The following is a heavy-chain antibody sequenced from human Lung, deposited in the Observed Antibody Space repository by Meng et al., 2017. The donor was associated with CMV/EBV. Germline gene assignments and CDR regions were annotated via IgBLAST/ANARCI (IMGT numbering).Heavy chain of an antibody. CDR3: AHGGGDC. Sequence: EVQLVESGGDLVQPGGSLTLSCAASGFTFNYYWMHWVRQSPGKGLVWVSRINSDGSVTDYADSVRGRFTISRDNAKNMLYLQMNSLRAEDTAVYYCAHGGGDCWGQGTLVTVSS. CDR2: INSDGSVT. V-gene: IGHV3-74*01. CDR1: GFTFNYYW. D-gene: IGHD2-15*01. J-gene: IGHJ4*02.